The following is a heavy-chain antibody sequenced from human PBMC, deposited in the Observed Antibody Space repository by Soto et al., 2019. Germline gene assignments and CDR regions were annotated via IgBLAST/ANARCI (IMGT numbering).Heavy chain of an antibody. Sequence: QVQLVESGGGVVQPGRSLRLSCAGSGFTFSNYGMHWVRQAPGKGLEWVAVIWYDGRNKYYAYSVKGRFTISRDNSKNTLYIQMNSLRAEDTAVYYCARDTYYDILTGSRAANLDYWGQGTLVTVSS. CDR3: ARDTYYDILTGSRAANLDY. CDR2: IWYDGRNK. V-gene: IGHV3-33*01. J-gene: IGHJ4*02. CDR1: GFTFSNYG. D-gene: IGHD3-9*01.